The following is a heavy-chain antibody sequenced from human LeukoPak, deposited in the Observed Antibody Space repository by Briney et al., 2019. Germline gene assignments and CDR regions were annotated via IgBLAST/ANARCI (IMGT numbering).Heavy chain of an antibody. CDR2: ISSSSSYI. CDR1: GFTFSSYS. J-gene: IGHJ4*02. Sequence: GGSLRLSCAASGFTFSSYSMNWVRQAPGKGLEWVSSISSSSSYIYYADSVKGRFTTSRDNSKNTLYLQMNSLRAEDTAVYYCAESMDIVVVPAALDYWGQGTLVTVSS. CDR3: AESMDIVVVPAALDY. V-gene: IGHV3-21*04. D-gene: IGHD2-2*03.